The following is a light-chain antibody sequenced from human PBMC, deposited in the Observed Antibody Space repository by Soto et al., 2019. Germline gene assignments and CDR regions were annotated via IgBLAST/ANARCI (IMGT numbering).Light chain of an antibody. J-gene: IGLJ1*01. CDR2: DVT. V-gene: IGLV2-14*01. Sequence: ALAQPASVSGSPGQSITISCTGTSSDVGGYNSVSWYRQDPGKAPKLMIYDVTNRPSGVSNRFSGSKSGNTASLTISGLQAEDEADYYCSSFTSSITYVFGTGTKVTVL. CDR1: SSDVGGYNS. CDR3: SSFTSSITYV.